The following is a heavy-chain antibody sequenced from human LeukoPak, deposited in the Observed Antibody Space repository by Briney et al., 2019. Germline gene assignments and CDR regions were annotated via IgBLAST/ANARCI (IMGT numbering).Heavy chain of an antibody. CDR3: AGDLGSGWIIVDY. J-gene: IGHJ4*02. D-gene: IGHD6-19*01. Sequence: GASVKVSCKSCGYTFPVYYIHWVPQAPGQGLEWMGWINPNSGGTNSAQKFQGRVTLTRDTSISTAYLELSSLRSDDTAVYYCAGDLGSGWIIVDYWGQGTLVTVSS. CDR2: INPNSGGT. CDR1: GYTFPVYY. V-gene: IGHV1-2*03.